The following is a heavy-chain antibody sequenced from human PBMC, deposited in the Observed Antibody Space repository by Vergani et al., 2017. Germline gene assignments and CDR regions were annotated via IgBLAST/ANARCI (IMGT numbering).Heavy chain of an antibody. D-gene: IGHD1-26*01. CDR2: IKRDGTET. CDR1: GFTFGDYS. CDR3: ARIRGGGATYLHY. J-gene: IGHJ1*01. V-gene: IGHV3-7*01. Sequence: EVHLVESGGGLVQPGGSLRLSCAASGFTFGDYSMAWIRLAPGKGLDWVASIKRDGTETFYVDSVKGRFTISRDKAKTTLYLQMNSLRDEDRGVYYCARIRGGGATYLHYWGKGTLVPVAS.